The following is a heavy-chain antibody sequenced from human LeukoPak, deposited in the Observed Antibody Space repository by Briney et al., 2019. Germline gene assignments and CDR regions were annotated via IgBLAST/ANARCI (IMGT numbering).Heavy chain of an antibody. V-gene: IGHV3-64D*09. CDR3: AKGPCSGGSCYLDY. Sequence: PGGSLRLSCSTSGFTFSTYAMHWVRQAPGKGLEYVSGISSQGGRTHYAASVKGRFTISRDNSKNTVFLQMTSLRTDDTAIFYCAKGPCSGGSCYLDYWGQGTLVTVSS. D-gene: IGHD2-15*01. CDR2: ISSQGGRT. J-gene: IGHJ4*02. CDR1: GFTFSTYA.